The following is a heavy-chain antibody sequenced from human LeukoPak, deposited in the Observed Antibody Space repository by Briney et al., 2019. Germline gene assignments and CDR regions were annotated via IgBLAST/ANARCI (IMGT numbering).Heavy chain of an antibody. CDR2: INPNSGGT. V-gene: IGHV1-2*02. CDR3: ARDYYYYYYMDV. J-gene: IGHJ6*03. CDR1: GYTFTGYY. Sequence: GASVKVSCKASGYTFTGYYMHWVRQAPGQGLEWMGWINPNSGGTNYAQKFQGRVTMTRDTSISTAYMELSRLRSDDTAVYYCARDYYYYYYMDVWGKWTTVTVSS.